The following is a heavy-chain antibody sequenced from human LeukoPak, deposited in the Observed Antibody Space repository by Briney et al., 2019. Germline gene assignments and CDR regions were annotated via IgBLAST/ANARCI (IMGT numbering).Heavy chain of an antibody. D-gene: IGHD1-1*01. CDR2: IGSDYKT. Sequence: PGGSLRLSCAASGFTFSGFAMTWVRQAPGKGLEWVSSIGSDYKTHYSDSVKGRFAISRDNSKNTLYMQMNSLRAEDTAVYYCAREDTGTTGITGAFDIWGQGTMVTVSS. CDR3: AREDTGTTGITGAFDI. CDR1: GFTFSGFA. V-gene: IGHV3-23*01. J-gene: IGHJ3*02.